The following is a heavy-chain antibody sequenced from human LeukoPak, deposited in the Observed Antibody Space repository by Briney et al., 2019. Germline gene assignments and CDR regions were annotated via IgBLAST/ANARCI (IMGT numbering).Heavy chain of an antibody. V-gene: IGHV4-39*07. D-gene: IGHD3-22*01. J-gene: IGHJ5*02. Sequence: SETLSLTCTVSGGYISSSSYYWGWIRQPPGKGLEWIGSIYYSGSTYYNPSLKSRVTISVDTSKNQFSLKLSSVTAADTAVYYCARVEAYDSSPWGQGTLVTVSS. CDR2: IYYSGST. CDR3: ARVEAYDSSP. CDR1: GGYISSSSYY.